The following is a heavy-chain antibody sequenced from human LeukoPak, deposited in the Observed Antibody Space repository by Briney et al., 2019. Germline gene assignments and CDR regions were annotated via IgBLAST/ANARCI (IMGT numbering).Heavy chain of an antibody. V-gene: IGHV4-34*01. CDR2: INHSGST. CDR1: GGSFSGYY. CDR3: ARAYCSGGSCYSSDY. Sequence: SETLSLTGAVYGGSFSGYYWSWIRQPPGKGLGWIGEINHSGSTNYNPSLKSRVTISVDTSKNQFSLKLSSVTAADTAVYYCARAYCSGGSCYSSDYWGQGTLVTVSS. D-gene: IGHD2-15*01. J-gene: IGHJ4*02.